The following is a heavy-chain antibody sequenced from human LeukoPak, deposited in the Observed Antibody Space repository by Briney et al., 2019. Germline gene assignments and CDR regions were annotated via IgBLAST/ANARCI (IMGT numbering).Heavy chain of an antibody. V-gene: IGHV4-39*01. CDR1: GASVSSSSYY. CDR2: IHYSGST. J-gene: IGHJ5*02. Sequence: PSETLSLTCSVSGASVSSSSYYWGWIRQPPGKGLEWIGNIHYSGSTYYNPSLKSRVTISVDTSKNQFSLKLNSVTAADTAVYYCASTIDFWSARWFDPWGQGTLVTVSS. CDR3: ASTIDFWSARWFDP. D-gene: IGHD3-3*01.